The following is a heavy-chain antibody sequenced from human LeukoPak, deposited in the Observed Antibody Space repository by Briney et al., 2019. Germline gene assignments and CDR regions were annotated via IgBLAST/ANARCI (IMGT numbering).Heavy chain of an antibody. CDR3: ARDARREGATTSDY. CDR1: GFTVSNNY. V-gene: IGHV3-66*01. CDR2: IHSAGTT. D-gene: IGHD1-26*01. J-gene: IGHJ4*02. Sequence: GGSLRPSCAASGFTVSNNYMTWVRQAPGKGLEWVSLIHSAGTTDYADSVKGRFTISRDNAKNSLYLQMNSLRDEDTAVYYCARDARREGATTSDYWGQGTLVTVSS.